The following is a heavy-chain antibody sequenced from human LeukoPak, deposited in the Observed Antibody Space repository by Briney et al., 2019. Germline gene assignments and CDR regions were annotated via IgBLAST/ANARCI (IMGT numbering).Heavy chain of an antibody. J-gene: IGHJ4*02. V-gene: IGHV6-1*01. CDR2: TYYRSMWYN. CDR3: AREYSSSGLAFDY. Sequence: SQTLSLTCAISGDSVSSNSSAWNWIRQSPSRGLQWLGRTYYRSMWYNDYALSVKSRITINSDTSKNQFSLQLNSVTPEDTAVYYCAREYSSSGLAFDYWGQGTLVTVSS. CDR1: GDSVSSNSSA. D-gene: IGHD6-19*01.